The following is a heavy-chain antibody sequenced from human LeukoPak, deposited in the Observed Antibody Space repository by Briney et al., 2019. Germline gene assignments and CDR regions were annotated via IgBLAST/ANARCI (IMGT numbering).Heavy chain of an antibody. D-gene: IGHD6-13*01. J-gene: IGHJ4*02. CDR3: ARIAAAGTSYYFDY. Sequence: PSETLSLTCAVSGGSISSGGYSWSWIRQPPGKGLEWIGYIYHSGSTYYNPSLKSRVTISVDRSKNQFSLKLSSVTAADTAVYYCARIAAAGTSYYFDYWGQGTLVTVSS. CDR1: GGSISSGGYS. CDR2: IYHSGST. V-gene: IGHV4-30-2*01.